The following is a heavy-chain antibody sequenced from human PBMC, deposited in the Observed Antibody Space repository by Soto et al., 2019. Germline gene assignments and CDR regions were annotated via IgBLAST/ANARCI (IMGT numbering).Heavy chain of an antibody. CDR3: AKSRFTGNYYFFDY. CDR1: RFTFSSYA. D-gene: IGHD1-26*01. J-gene: IGHJ4*02. CDR2: ISGSGGST. V-gene: IGHV3-23*01. Sequence: EVQLLESGGGLVQPGGSLRLSCAASRFTFSSYAMSWVRQAPGKGLEWVSVISGSGGSTYYADSVKGRFTISRDDSKNTLYLQMDSLRAEDTAVYYCAKSRFTGNYYFFDYWGQGTLVTVSS.